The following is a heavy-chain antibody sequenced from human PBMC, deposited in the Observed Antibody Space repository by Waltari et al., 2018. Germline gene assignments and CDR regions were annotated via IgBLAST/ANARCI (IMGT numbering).Heavy chain of an antibody. CDR1: GYSISSGYY. CDR3: ARVEMATIKY. CDR2: IYHSGST. Sequence: QVQLQESGPGLVKPSETLSLTCAVPGYSISSGYYWGWIRQPPGKGLEWIGSIYHSGSTYYNPSLKSRVTISVDTSKNQFSLKLSSVTAADTAVYYCARVEMATIKYWGQGTLVTVSS. V-gene: IGHV4-38-2*01. D-gene: IGHD5-12*01. J-gene: IGHJ4*02.